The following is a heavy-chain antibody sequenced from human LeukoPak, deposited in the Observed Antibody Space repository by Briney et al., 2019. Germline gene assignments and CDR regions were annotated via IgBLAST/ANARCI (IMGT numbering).Heavy chain of an antibody. V-gene: IGHV4-59*08. CDR1: GGSISSYY. CDR2: IYYSGST. D-gene: IGHD1-26*01. CDR3: ARHRGSGSYIDY. J-gene: IGHJ4*02. Sequence: PSETLSLTCTVSGGSISSYYWSWIRQPPGKGLEWIGYIYYSGSTNYNPSLKSRVTISVDTSKNQFPLKLSSVTAADTAVYYCARHRGSGSYIDYWGQGTLATVSS.